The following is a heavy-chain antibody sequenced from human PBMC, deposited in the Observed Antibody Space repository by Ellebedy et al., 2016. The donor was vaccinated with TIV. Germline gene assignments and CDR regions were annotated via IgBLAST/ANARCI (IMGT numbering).Heavy chain of an antibody. D-gene: IGHD3-22*01. J-gene: IGHJ4*02. CDR2: IWHDGSKE. V-gene: IGHV3-33*01. CDR3: ATSFDHYYDSSAYYGF. CDR1: EFSLSIYA. Sequence: GESLKISXEASEFSLSIYAMHWVRQAPGKGLEWVAAIWHDGSKEYYRESVKGRFTISRDNSKNTLYLQMNSLRGEDTAVYFCATSFDHYYDSSAYYGFWGQGTLATVSS.